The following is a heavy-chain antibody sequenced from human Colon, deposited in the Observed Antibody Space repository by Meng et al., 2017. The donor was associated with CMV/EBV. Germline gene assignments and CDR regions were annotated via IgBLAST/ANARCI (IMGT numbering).Heavy chain of an antibody. Sequence: VHRQRWGAGLLKPSDTLSPALAASGGSFGFYDWCWIRQPPGKGLEWIGEINHSGITTYNSSLESRLIMSVDTSKIQISLRLNSVTAADTAVYYCARGRGGRYCSGRTCYAGDSWGQGTLVTVSS. CDR3: ARGRGGRYCSGRTCYAGDS. D-gene: IGHD2-15*01. V-gene: IGHV4-34*01. CDR2: INHSGIT. J-gene: IGHJ4*02. CDR1: GGSFGFYD.